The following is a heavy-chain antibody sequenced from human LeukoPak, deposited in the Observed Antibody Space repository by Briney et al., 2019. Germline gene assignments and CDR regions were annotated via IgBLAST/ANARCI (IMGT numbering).Heavy chain of an antibody. CDR2: IWYDGSNK. CDR3: ARDLVRGVIIYYFDY. CDR1: GFTFSSYG. Sequence: PGGSLRLSCAASGFTFSSYGMHWVRQASGKGLEWVAVIWYDGSNKYYADSVKGRFTISRDNSKNTLYLQMNSLRAEDTAVYYCARDLVRGVIIYYFDYWGQGTLVTVSS. V-gene: IGHV3-33*01. D-gene: IGHD3-10*01. J-gene: IGHJ4*02.